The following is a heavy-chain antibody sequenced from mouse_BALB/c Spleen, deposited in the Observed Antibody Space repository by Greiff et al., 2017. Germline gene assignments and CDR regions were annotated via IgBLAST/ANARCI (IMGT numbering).Heavy chain of an antibody. D-gene: IGHD2-4*01. CDR2: IWGDGST. V-gene: IGHV2-6-7*01. CDR3: AREDDYDPFAY. Sequence: VKLQESGPGLVAPSQSLSITCTVSGFSLTSYGVNWVRQPPGKGLEWLGMIWGDGSTDYNSALKYRLSISKDNSKSQVFLKMNSLQTDDTARYYCAREDDYDPFAYWGQGTLVTVSA. J-gene: IGHJ3*01. CDR1: GFSLTSYG.